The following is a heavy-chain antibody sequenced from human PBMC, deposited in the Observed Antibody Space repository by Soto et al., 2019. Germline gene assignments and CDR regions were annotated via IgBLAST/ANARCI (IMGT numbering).Heavy chain of an antibody. CDR2: INPKSGGT. J-gene: IGHJ4*02. CDR3: ARDLAKGGGSAGFDY. CDR1: GYTFTVYY. V-gene: IGHV1-2*02. D-gene: IGHD1-26*01. Sequence: QVQLVQSGAEVKKPGASVNVSCKASGYTFTVYYMHWVRQAPGQGLEWMGWINPKSGGTMYPQKFQGRVTMTWDTAISTAYMARTRLRSDDTAVYYCARDLAKGGGSAGFDYWGQGTLGTVSS.